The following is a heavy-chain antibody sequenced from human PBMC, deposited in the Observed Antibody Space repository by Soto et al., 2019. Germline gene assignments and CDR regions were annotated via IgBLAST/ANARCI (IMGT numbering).Heavy chain of an antibody. D-gene: IGHD1-1*01. Sequence: GRPLRLSCEASGFTCSNAWLRWVRQAPRMGLEWVGRIKSKTDGGTTEYDAPVKGRFTISRDDSTNTLYLQMNSLKTEDTAVYYCTTDSYKNYGMDVWGQGITVPVYS. CDR1: GFTCSNAW. J-gene: IGHJ6*02. CDR2: IKSKTDGGTT. CDR3: TTDSYKNYGMDV. V-gene: IGHV3-15*01.